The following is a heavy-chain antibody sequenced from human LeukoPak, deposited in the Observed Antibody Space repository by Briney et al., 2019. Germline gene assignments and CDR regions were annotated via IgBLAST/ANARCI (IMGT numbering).Heavy chain of an antibody. CDR2: IYYTGST. CDR1: GASISGSGYY. D-gene: IGHD6-19*01. CDR3: VKSGGYGLIDY. Sequence: SETLSLTCAVSGASISGSGYYLGWIRQPPGKGLEWFGNIYYTGSTYYNASLQSRVTISIDMSKNQFSLRLSSVTAADTAMYYCVKSGGYGLIDYWGQGTLVTVSS. V-gene: IGHV4-39*01. J-gene: IGHJ4*02.